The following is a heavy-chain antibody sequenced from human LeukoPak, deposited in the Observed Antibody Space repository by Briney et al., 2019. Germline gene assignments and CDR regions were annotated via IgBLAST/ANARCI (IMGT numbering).Heavy chain of an antibody. V-gene: IGHV3-74*01. Sequence: PGGSLRLSCAASGFTFSSYWMHWVRQAPGKGLVWVSRINSDGSSTNYADSVKGRVTISRDNAKNTLYLQMNSLRAEDTAVYYCARPGYSSSWSFDPWGQGTLVTVSS. CDR1: GFTFSSYW. D-gene: IGHD6-13*01. CDR2: INSDGSST. J-gene: IGHJ5*02. CDR3: ARPGYSSSWSFDP.